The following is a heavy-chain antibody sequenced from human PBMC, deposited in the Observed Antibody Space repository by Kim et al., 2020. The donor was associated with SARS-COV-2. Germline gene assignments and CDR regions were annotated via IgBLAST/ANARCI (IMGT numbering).Heavy chain of an antibody. Sequence: GGSLRLSCAASGFTFSSYAMSWVRQAPGKGLEWVAIISGSGGSTYYTDSARGRFTIARDESKNTLSLQMNSLRAEDTAAYYCATFYYGMDVWGQGTTVTVP. CDR1: GFTFSSYA. CDR3: ATFYYGMDV. V-gene: IGHV3-23*01. CDR2: ISGSGGST. J-gene: IGHJ6*01. D-gene: IGHD3-16*01.